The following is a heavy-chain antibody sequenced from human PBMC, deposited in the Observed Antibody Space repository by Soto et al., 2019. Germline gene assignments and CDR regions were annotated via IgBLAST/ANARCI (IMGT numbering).Heavy chain of an antibody. CDR3: TPSPAGELNN. CDR2: IFESGAT. D-gene: IGHD1-7*01. V-gene: IGHV4-4*02. CDR1: GGSISSSSW. J-gene: IGHJ4*02. Sequence: QVQLQESGPGLVKPSGTLSLTCAVSGGSISSSSWWTWVRQSPGKGLEWIGEIFESGATNYNPSLQRRLNLSGDKAQDPFPLNLSSLAAADTAVYFCTPSPAGELNNWGQGTLVTVSS.